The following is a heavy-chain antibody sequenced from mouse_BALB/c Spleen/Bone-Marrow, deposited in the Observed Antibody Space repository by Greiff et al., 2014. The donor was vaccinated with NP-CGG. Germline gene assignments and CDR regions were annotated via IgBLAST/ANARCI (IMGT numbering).Heavy chain of an antibody. V-gene: IGHV14-3*02. D-gene: IGHD1-3*01. CDR2: IDPANGNT. Sequence: EVQLQQSGAELVKPGASVKLSCSASGFNIKDTYMHWVKQRPEQGLEWIGRIDPANGNTKYDPKFQDKATITADTSSNTVDLQLSSLTFEDTAVYYGARQEFAIYWYFDVWGAGTTVTVSS. J-gene: IGHJ1*01. CDR1: GFNIKDTY. CDR3: ARQEFAIYWYFDV.